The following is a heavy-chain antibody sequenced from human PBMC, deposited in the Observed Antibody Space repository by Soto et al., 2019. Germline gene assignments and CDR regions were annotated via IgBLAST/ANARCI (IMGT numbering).Heavy chain of an antibody. V-gene: IGHV4-59*01. Sequence: SETLSLTCTVSGGSISSNYWTWIRQPPGKGLEWIGYVYNSGSTNYNPSLKSRVTISEDTSKSQFSLKENSMTAADTAAYYCARYRREAVAGYTLDNWGQGILVTVSS. CDR1: GGSISSNY. CDR3: ARYRREAVAGYTLDN. CDR2: VYNSGST. D-gene: IGHD6-13*01. J-gene: IGHJ4*02.